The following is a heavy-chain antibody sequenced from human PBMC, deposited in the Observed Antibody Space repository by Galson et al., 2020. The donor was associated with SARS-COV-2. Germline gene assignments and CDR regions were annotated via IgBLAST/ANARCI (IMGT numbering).Heavy chain of an antibody. V-gene: IGHV3-23*01. J-gene: IGHJ4*02. Sequence: GGSLRLSCTASGFTFSNYAMNWVRQAPGKGLEWVSCVSGRTTTTYYADSVKGRFTISRDDSKNTLYLQMNSLSAEDTAVYFCAKDTGSTAWEGYYFDQWGQGTLVSV. D-gene: IGHD3-10*01. CDR1: GFTFSNYA. CDR2: VSGRTTTT. CDR3: AKDTGSTAWEGYYFDQ.